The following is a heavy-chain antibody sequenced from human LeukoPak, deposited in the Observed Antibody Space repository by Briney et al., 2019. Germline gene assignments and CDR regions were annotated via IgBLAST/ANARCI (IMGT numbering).Heavy chain of an antibody. CDR1: GFTFSSYS. CDR2: IKQDGSEM. D-gene: IGHD3-22*01. Sequence: QAGGSLRLSCAASGFTFSSYSMNWVRQAPGKGLEWVANIKQDGSEMYYVDSVKGRFTISRDNTKNSLFLHMSSLRAEDTAVYFCASSYFDNSLHAYDIWGQGTMVTVSS. CDR3: ASSYFDNSLHAYDI. J-gene: IGHJ3*02. V-gene: IGHV3-7*01.